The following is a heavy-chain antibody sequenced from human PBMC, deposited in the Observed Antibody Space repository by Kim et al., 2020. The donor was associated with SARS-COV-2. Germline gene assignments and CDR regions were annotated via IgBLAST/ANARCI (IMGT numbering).Heavy chain of an antibody. CDR2: ITKSSTTI. V-gene: IGHV3-48*02. J-gene: IGHJ3*02. CDR1: GFIFSAYD. D-gene: IGHD3-16*01. Sequence: GGSLRLSCATSGFIFSAYDMNWVRQAPGKGLEWLSFITKSSTTIYYADSVKGRFTTSRDNAKNSLYLQMNSLKDEDTAIYHCVRDRMGGAFDIWGQGTLV. CDR3: VRDRMGGAFDI.